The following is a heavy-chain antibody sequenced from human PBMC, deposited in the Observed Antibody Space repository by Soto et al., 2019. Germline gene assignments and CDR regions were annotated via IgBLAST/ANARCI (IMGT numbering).Heavy chain of an antibody. CDR2: ISSSSSYT. V-gene: IGHV3-11*05. Sequence: QVQLVESGGGLVKPGGSLRLSCAASGFTFSDYYMSWIRQAPGKGLEWVSYISSSSSYTNYADSVKGRFAISRDNAKNSLYLQMNSLRAEDTAVYYWARGMGHRGSYHYFDYWGQGTLVTVSS. J-gene: IGHJ4*02. CDR1: GFTFSDYY. CDR3: ARGMGHRGSYHYFDY. D-gene: IGHD1-26*01.